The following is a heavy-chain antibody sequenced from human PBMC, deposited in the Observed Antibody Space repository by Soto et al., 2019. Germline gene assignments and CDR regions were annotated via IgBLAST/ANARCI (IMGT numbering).Heavy chain of an antibody. Sequence: QVQLVQSESELKKPGASVKVSCKASGYAFGGYAMTWVRQAPGQGLEWMGWVSAYTGHTDYAQKFQGRVSMTTDTYTSTAYMELGSLTPADTAVYYCARPSVSSGDCAWSLPYLGPGTLVTGSS. J-gene: IGHJ4*02. CDR1: GYAFGGYA. CDR2: VSAYTGHT. CDR3: ARPSVSSGDCAWSLPY. D-gene: IGHD2-21*02. V-gene: IGHV1-18*04.